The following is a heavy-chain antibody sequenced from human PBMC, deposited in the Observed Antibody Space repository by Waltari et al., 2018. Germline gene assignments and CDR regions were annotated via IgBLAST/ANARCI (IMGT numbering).Heavy chain of an antibody. CDR1: GFTFSSYG. J-gene: IGHJ3*02. D-gene: IGHD2-21*02. CDR2: IWDDGSKK. V-gene: IGHV3-33*01. Sequence: QVQLVESGGGVVQPGRSLRLSCAASGFTFSSYGMHWVRQAPGKGLEGVAVIWDDGSKKYYADSVKGRFNISRDNSKNTLYLQMNSLRAEDTAVYYCARDLAKGKGDEGAFDIWGQGTMVTVSS. CDR3: ARDLAKGKGDEGAFDI.